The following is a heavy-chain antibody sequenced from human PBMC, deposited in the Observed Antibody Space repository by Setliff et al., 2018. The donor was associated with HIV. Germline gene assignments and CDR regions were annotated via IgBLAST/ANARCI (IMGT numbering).Heavy chain of an antibody. J-gene: IGHJ4*02. CDR1: GYTFISYA. Sequence: ASVKVSCKASGYTFISYAIHWVRQAPGQSLEWIGWITGGSGNTKYSEKFQGRVTLTRDTSASTAYMELSSLRSEDTAVYYCARSEGQWLRPEGALCDYWGQGTLVTVS. CDR3: ARSEGQWLRPEGALCDY. CDR2: ITGGSGNT. D-gene: IGHD5-12*01. V-gene: IGHV1-3*01.